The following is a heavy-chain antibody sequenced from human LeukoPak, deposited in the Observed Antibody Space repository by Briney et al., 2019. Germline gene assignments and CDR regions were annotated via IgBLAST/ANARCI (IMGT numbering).Heavy chain of an antibody. CDR2: INHSGST. V-gene: IGHV4-34*01. CDR3: ARCGLYDYIWGSYRHGRFDY. D-gene: IGHD3-16*02. Sequence: SETLSLTCAVYGGSFSGYYWSWIRQPPGKGLEWIGEINHSGSTNYNPSLKSRVTISVDTSKNQFSLKLSSVTAADTAVYYCARCGLYDYIWGSYRHGRFDYWGQGTLVTVSS. CDR1: GGSFSGYY. J-gene: IGHJ4*02.